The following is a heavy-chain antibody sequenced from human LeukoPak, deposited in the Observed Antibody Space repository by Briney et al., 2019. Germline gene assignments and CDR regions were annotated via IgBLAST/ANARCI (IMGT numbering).Heavy chain of an antibody. CDR1: GYKFTGFY. CDR3: ARGQTQTGEPGRWYFDL. J-gene: IGHJ2*01. CDR2: INPNSGGT. V-gene: IGHV1-2*02. D-gene: IGHD7-27*01. Sequence: ASLKVSCKAPGYKFTGFYIHWVRQTPGQGLEWMGSINPNSGGTKYAQKFQGRVTMTRDTTISTADMELTRLTSDDTAVYFCARGQTQTGEPGRWYFDLWGRGTLVTVSS.